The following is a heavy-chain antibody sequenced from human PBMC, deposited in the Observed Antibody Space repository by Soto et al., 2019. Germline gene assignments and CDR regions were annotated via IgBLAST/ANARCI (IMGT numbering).Heavy chain of an antibody. D-gene: IGHD6-13*01. Sequence: KPSETLSLTCTVSGGSISSNYWTWIRQPPGKGLEWIGYVYNSGSTNYNPSLKSRVTISEDTSKSQFSLKVNSMTAADTAVYYCARYRREAGAGYTLDNWGQGILVTV. CDR2: VYNSGST. CDR1: GGSISSNY. CDR3: ARYRREAGAGYTLDN. V-gene: IGHV4-59*01. J-gene: IGHJ4*02.